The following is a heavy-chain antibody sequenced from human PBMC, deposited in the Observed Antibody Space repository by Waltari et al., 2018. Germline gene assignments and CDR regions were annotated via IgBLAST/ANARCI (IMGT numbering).Heavy chain of an antibody. CDR1: GGNFRSYA. CDR3: ARLTTGTTPMDV. J-gene: IGHJ6*02. V-gene: IGHV1-69*09. D-gene: IGHD1-7*01. Sequence: QVQLVQSGAEVKKPGSSVKVPCKASGGNFRSYAISLVGQAPGKGLEWMGRIIPILGIANYEQKFQGRVTITADKSTSTAYMELSSLRSEDTAVYYCARLTTGTTPMDVWGQGTTVTVSS. CDR2: IIPILGIA.